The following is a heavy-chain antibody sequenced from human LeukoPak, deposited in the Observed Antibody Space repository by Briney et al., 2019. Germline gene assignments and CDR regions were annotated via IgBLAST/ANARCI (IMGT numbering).Heavy chain of an antibody. CDR1: GFTFSSYA. V-gene: IGHV3-30*04. CDR3: ARGRGCFDWHQYYFDY. J-gene: IGHJ4*02. D-gene: IGHD3-9*01. CDR2: ISYDGSNK. Sequence: PGGSLRLSCTASGFTFSSYAMHWVRQAPGKGLEWVAVISYDGSNKYYADSVKGRFTISRDNSKNTLYLQMNSLRAEDTAVYYCARGRGCFDWHQYYFDYWGQGTLVTVSS.